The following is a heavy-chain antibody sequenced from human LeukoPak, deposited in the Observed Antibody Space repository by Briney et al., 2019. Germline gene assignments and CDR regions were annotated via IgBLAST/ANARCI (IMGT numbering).Heavy chain of an antibody. J-gene: IGHJ4*02. Sequence: GGSLRLSCAASGFTFSSYSMNWVRQAPGKGLEWVSSISSSSSYIYYADSVKGRFTISRDNAKNSLYLRMNSLRAEDTAVYYCARDCSGGSCYLETDYWGQGTLVTVSS. CDR3: ARDCSGGSCYLETDY. CDR2: ISSSSSYI. V-gene: IGHV3-21*01. D-gene: IGHD2-15*01. CDR1: GFTFSSYS.